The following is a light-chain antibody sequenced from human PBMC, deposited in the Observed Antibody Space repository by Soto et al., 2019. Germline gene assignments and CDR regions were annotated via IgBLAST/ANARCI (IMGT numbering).Light chain of an antibody. CDR2: AAS. J-gene: IGKJ4*01. Sequence: DIQLTQSPSFLSASVGDRVTITCRASQGISSYLAWYQQKPGKAPKLLIYAASTLQSGVPSRFSGSGSGTEFTLTISRLQTEDFATYYCQQLNSYPPTFGGGTKVEIK. V-gene: IGKV1-9*01. CDR1: QGISSY. CDR3: QQLNSYPPT.